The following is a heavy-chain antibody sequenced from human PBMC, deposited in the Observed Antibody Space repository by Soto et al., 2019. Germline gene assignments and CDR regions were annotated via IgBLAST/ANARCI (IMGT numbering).Heavy chain of an antibody. Sequence: GESLKISCAASGFTFSDYYMSWIRQAPGKGLEWVSYISSSGSTIYYADSVKGRFTISRDNAKNSLYLQMNSLRAEDTAVYYCARGASDPVDSGYDLYYYYYYMDVWGKGTTVTVSS. CDR1: GFTFSDYY. V-gene: IGHV3-11*01. CDR3: ARGASDPVDSGYDLYYYYYYMDV. D-gene: IGHD5-12*01. CDR2: ISSSGSTI. J-gene: IGHJ6*03.